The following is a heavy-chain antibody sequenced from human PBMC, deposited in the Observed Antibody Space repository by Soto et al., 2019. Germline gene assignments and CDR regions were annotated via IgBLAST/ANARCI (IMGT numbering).Heavy chain of an antibody. J-gene: IGHJ4*02. CDR1: GGSISSGDYY. CDR3: ARALPPPAYGGNSYYFDY. V-gene: IGHV4-30-4*01. D-gene: IGHD2-21*02. CDR2: IYYSGST. Sequence: SETLSLTCTVSGGSISSGDYYWSWIRQPPGKGLEWIGYIYYSGSTYYNPSLKSRVTISVDTSKNQFSLKLSSVTAADTAVYYCARALPPPAYGGNSYYFDYWGQG.